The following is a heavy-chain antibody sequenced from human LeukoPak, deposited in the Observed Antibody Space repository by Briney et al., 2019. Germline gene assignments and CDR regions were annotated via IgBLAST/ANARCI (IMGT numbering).Heavy chain of an antibody. Sequence: GGSLRLSCAASGFTFSSYGMHWVRQAPGKGLEWVAVIWYDGSNKYYADSLKGRFTISRDNSKNTLYLQMNSLRAEDTAVYYCARDEDSSSSGPSVDYWGQGTLVTVSS. CDR1: GFTFSSYG. CDR2: IWYDGSNK. D-gene: IGHD6-6*01. J-gene: IGHJ4*02. V-gene: IGHV3-33*01. CDR3: ARDEDSSSSGPSVDY.